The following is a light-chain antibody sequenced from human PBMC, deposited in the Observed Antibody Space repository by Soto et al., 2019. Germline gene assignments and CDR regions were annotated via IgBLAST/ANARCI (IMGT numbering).Light chain of an antibody. CDR2: GAS. V-gene: IGKV3-20*01. CDR3: QQYESLT. J-gene: IGKJ4*01. Sequence: TRAPASKTVSPGGSATLTCRASQSVSSNLAWHQQKPGQAPRLLIRGASSRVTGIPDRFSGSGSCTDFTLTITRLEPQDFAVSYCQQYESLTFGGGTKVDIK. CDR1: QSVSSN.